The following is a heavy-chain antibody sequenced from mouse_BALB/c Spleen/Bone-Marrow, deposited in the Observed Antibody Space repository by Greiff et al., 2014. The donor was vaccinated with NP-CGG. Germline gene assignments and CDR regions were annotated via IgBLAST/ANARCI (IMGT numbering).Heavy chain of an antibody. CDR1: GYTFTYYT. CDR3: ARGGNCPYASIDS. CDR2: INPCSGYT. V-gene: IGHV1-4*01. Sequence: VQLVESGAELARPGASVKMSCKASGYTFTYYTMHWVKQRPGQGLEWIGYINPCSGYTNYNQKFKDKATLTADKSSSTAYMQLRSLTSDASTVYYYARGGNCPYASIDSWGPGTSVTVSS. J-gene: IGHJ4*01. D-gene: IGHD2-1*01.